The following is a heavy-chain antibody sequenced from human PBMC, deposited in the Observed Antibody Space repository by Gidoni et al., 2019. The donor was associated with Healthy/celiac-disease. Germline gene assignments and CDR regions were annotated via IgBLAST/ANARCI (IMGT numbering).Heavy chain of an antibody. CDR2: IYPGDSDT. D-gene: IGHD2-15*01. CDR1: GYSFTSDW. Sequence: VQLVQSGAEVKTPGESLKISCKGSGYSFTSDWIGWVRQMPGKGLGWMGIIYPGDSDTRYSPSFQGPVTISADKSISTAYLQWSSLKASDTAMYYCARRGYCSGGSCYHLDYWGQGTLVTVSS. CDR3: ARRGYCSGGSCYHLDY. V-gene: IGHV5-51*01. J-gene: IGHJ4*02.